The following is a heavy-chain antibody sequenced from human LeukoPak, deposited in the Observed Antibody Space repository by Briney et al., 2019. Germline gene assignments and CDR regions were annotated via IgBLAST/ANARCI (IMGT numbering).Heavy chain of an antibody. D-gene: IGHD3-16*01. CDR1: GFTVSSNY. CDR3: ARGWGNYDFVWGTS. CDR2: ISSSDNTI. J-gene: IGHJ4*02. Sequence: GGSLRLSCAASGFTVSSNYMSWVRQAPGKGLEWVSYISSSDNTIYYGDSVKGRFTISRDNAKNSLYLQMNSLRAEDTAVYYCARGWGNYDFVWGTSWGQGTLVTVSS. V-gene: IGHV3-11*04.